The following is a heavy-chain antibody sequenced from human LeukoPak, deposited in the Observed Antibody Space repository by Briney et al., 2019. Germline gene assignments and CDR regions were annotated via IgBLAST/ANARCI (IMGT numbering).Heavy chain of an antibody. CDR2: ISSSSSYI. CDR1: GFTFSSYS. D-gene: IGHD6-19*01. V-gene: IGHV3-21*01. J-gene: IGHJ4*02. Sequence: GGSLRLSCAASGFTFSSYSMNWVRQAPGKGLEWVSSISSSSSYIYYADSVKGRFTISRDNAKNSLYLQMNSLRAEDTAVYYCARDSLPMAVTGPFDHWGQGALVTVSS. CDR3: ARDSLPMAVTGPFDH.